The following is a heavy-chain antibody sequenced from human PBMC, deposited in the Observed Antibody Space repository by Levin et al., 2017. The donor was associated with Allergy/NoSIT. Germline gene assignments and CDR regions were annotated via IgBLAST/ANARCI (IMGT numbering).Heavy chain of an antibody. CDR2: ISGSGDST. V-gene: IGHV3-23*01. J-gene: IGHJ4*02. Sequence: GGSLRLSCAASGFTFSIYAMSWVRQAPGKGLEWVSAISGSGDSTYYADSAKGRFTISRDNSKNTLYLQMNSLRAEDTAVYYCAKTKVGSSGWHFDYWGQGTLVTVSS. CDR3: AKTKVGSSGWHFDY. CDR1: GFTFSIYA. D-gene: IGHD6-19*01.